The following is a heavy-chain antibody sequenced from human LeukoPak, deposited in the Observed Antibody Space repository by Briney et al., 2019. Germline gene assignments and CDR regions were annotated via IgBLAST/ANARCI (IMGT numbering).Heavy chain of an antibody. D-gene: IGHD3-10*01. V-gene: IGHV4-39*07. CDR2: IYYSGST. J-gene: IGHJ6*03. CDR3: ARTGDHYSSMDV. Sequence: SEILSLTCTVSGGSISSSSYYWGWIRQPPGKGLEWIGSIYYSGSTYYNPSLKSRVTISVDTSNNQFSLKLSSVTAADTAVYYVARTGDHYSSMDVWGKGTTVTVSS. CDR1: GGSISSSSYY.